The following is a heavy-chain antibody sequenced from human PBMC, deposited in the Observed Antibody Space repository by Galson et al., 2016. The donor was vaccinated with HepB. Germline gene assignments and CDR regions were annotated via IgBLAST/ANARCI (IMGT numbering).Heavy chain of an antibody. CDR2: IYWDDDR. J-gene: IGHJ4*02. Sequence: PALVTPTQTLTVTCTFSGFSLNSSGVGVAWIRQSPGKALEWLAVIYWDDDRRYRPSLKSRLTITKDTSRNQVVLSMANLNPVDTGTYYCAHTDYYASGGFDSWGQGTLVTVSS. D-gene: IGHD3-22*01. CDR3: AHTDYYASGGFDS. CDR1: GFSLNSSGVG. V-gene: IGHV2-5*02.